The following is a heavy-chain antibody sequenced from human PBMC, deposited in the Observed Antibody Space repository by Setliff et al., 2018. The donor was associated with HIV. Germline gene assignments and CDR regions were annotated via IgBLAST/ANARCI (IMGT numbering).Heavy chain of an antibody. Sequence: PGGSLRLSCAASGFIFSSYGMHWVRQAPGKGLEWVAVIWYDGTNKYYADSVKGRFTISRDNSKNTLYLQMNSLRVEDTAVYYCAKERYIYGALNYFDYWGQGTMVTVSS. V-gene: IGHV3-33*06. J-gene: IGHJ4*02. D-gene: IGHD5-18*01. CDR2: IWYDGTNK. CDR1: GFIFSSYG. CDR3: AKERYIYGALNYFDY.